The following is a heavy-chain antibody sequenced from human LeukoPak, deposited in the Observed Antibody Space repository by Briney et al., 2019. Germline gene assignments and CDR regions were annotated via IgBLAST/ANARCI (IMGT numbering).Heavy chain of an antibody. J-gene: IGHJ4*02. D-gene: IGHD1-26*01. CDR1: GGSISSYK. CDR2: IYSSVTT. CDR3: VRGIVGVTAPDY. V-gene: IGHV4-4*07. Sequence: SETLSLTCTVSGGSISSYKWRWIRQPAGKGLEWIGRIYSSVTTNYNPSLKSRVTMSVDTSKNQFSLKLTSVTAADTAVYYCVRGIVGVTAPDYWGQGALVIVSS.